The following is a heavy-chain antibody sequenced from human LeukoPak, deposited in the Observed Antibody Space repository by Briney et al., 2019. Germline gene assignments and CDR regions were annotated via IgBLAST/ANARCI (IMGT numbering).Heavy chain of an antibody. CDR2: IYYSGST. J-gene: IGHJ3*02. CDR3: ARDQAVIVGDDAFDI. Sequence: SETLSLTRTVSGYSVSSGYYWGWIRQPPGKGLEWIGSIYYSGSTYYNPSLKSRVTISVDTSKNQFSLKLSSVTAADTAVYYCARDQAVIVGDDAFDIWGQGTMVTVSS. CDR1: GYSVSSGYY. D-gene: IGHD3-22*01. V-gene: IGHV4-38-2*02.